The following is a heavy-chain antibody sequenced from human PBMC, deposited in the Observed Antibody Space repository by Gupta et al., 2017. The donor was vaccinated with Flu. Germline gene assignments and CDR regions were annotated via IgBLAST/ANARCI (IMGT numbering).Heavy chain of an antibody. CDR2: ISWNSATL. V-gene: IGHV3-9*01. Sequence: RLTPGKGLEWVSSISWNSATLAYADSVKGRFTVSRDNAKNSLFLQMDSLRPEDTALYFCAKDSLSSSWALFDYWGQGTLVTVSS. J-gene: IGHJ4*02. D-gene: IGHD6-13*01. CDR3: AKDSLSSSWALFDY.